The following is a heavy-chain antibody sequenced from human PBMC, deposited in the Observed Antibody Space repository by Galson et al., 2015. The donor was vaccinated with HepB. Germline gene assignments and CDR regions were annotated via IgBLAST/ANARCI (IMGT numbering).Heavy chain of an antibody. Sequence: SLRLSCAASGFTFGDYAMSWVRQAPGKGLEWVGFIRSKAYGGTTEYAASVKGRFTISRDDSKSIAYLQMNSLKTEDTAVYYCTRPFTYYYDSSGYPLWYFDYWGQGTLVTVSS. CDR1: GFTFGDYA. J-gene: IGHJ4*02. D-gene: IGHD3-22*01. CDR2: IRSKAYGGTT. V-gene: IGHV3-49*04. CDR3: TRPFTYYYDSSGYPLWYFDY.